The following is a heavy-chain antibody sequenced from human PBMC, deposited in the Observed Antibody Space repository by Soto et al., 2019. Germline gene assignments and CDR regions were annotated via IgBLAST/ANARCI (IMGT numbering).Heavy chain of an antibody. J-gene: IGHJ6*01. CDR2: IYTSGST. V-gene: IGHV4-4*07. CDR3: ARDVGLLRGGELNYYYGMDV. Sequence: PSETLSLTCTVSGGSISSYYWSWIRQPAGKGLEWIGRIYTSGSTNYNPSLKSRVTMSVDTSKNQFSLKLSSVTAADTAVYYCARDVGLLRGGELNYYYGMDVWWQGPTVTVSS. CDR1: GGSISSYY. D-gene: IGHD3-10*01.